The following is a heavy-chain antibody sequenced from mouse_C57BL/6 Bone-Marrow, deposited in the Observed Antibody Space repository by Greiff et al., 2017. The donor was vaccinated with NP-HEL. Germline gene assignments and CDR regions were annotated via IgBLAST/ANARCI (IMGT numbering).Heavy chain of an antibody. CDR2: INPYNGGT. CDR3: ARRGLLRARGYFDV. V-gene: IGHV1-19*01. CDR1: GYTFTDYY. D-gene: IGHD1-1*01. J-gene: IGHJ1*03. Sequence: EVKLQQSGPVLVKPGASVKMSCKASGYTFTDYYMNWVKQSHGKSLEWIGVINPYNGGTSYNQKFKGKATLTVDKSSSTAYMELNSLTSEDSAVYYCARRGLLRARGYFDVWGTGTTVTVSS.